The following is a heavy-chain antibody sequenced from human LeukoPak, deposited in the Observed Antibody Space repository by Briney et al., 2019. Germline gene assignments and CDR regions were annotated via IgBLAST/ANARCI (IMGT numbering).Heavy chain of an antibody. CDR3: AKDSLGSHAFDI. CDR1: GFTFDDYA. V-gene: IGHV3-9*01. J-gene: IGHJ3*02. CDR2: ISWNSGSI. Sequence: PGGSLRLSCAASGFTFDDYAMHWVRQAPGKGLEWVSGISWNSGSIGYADSVEGRFTISRDNAKNSLYLQMNSLRAEDTALYYCAKDSLGSHAFDIWGQGTMVTVSS. D-gene: IGHD3-10*01.